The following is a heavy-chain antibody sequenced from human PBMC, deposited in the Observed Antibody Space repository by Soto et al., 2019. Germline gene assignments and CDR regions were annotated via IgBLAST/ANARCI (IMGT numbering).Heavy chain of an antibody. D-gene: IGHD2-15*01. V-gene: IGHV1-69*02. CDR1: GGTFSRYT. CDR2: IIPILDIP. Sequence: QVQLVQSGAEVKKPGSSVKVSCKASGGTFSRYTISWVRQAPGQGLEWMGRIIPILDIPNYAQNFQGRVTITADKSTSTAYMELSSLRSDDTAVYYCASHFTGGLVLGASPPGGDNYGWDVWGQGTTVTVSS. J-gene: IGHJ6*02. CDR3: ASHFTGGLVLGASPPGGDNYGWDV.